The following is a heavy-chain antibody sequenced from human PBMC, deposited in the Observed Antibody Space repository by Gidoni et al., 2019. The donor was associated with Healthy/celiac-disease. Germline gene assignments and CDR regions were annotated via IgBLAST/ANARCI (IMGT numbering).Heavy chain of an antibody. CDR2: IWYDGSNK. J-gene: IGHJ4*02. D-gene: IGHD4-17*01. CDR3: ARETTVTTGGFDY. CDR1: GLTFSSYG. V-gene: IGHV3-33*01. Sequence: QVQLVESGGGVVQPGRSLILACAASGLTFSSYGMHWVRQAPGKGREWGAVIWYDGSNKYYADSVKGRFTISRDNYKNTLYLQMNSLRAEDTAVYYCARETTVTTGGFDYWGQGTLVTVSS.